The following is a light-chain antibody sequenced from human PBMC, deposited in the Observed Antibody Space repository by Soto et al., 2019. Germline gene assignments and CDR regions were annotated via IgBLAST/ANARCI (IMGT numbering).Light chain of an antibody. Sequence: QSALTQPASVSGSPGQSITISCSGTSSDIGSFDYVSWFQQHPGKAPKLLIYEVTNRPSGVSTRFSGSKSANTASLTISGLQPEDEASYYCASYTRVDSWVFGGGTKLTVL. CDR1: SSDIGSFDY. J-gene: IGLJ3*02. V-gene: IGLV2-14*01. CDR3: ASYTRVDSWV. CDR2: EVT.